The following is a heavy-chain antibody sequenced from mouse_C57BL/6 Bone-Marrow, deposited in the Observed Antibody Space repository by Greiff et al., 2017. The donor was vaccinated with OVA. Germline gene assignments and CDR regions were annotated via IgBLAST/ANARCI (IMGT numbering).Heavy chain of an antibody. Sequence: VQLQQSGPGLVQPSQSLSITCTVSGFSLTSYGVHWVRQSPGKGLEWLGVIWSGGSTDYNAAFISRLSISKDNSKSQVFFKMNSLQADDTAIYYCARNKDYGSSLWFAYWGQGTLVTVSA. CDR3: ARNKDYGSSLWFAY. D-gene: IGHD1-1*01. V-gene: IGHV2-2*01. J-gene: IGHJ3*01. CDR1: GFSLTSYG. CDR2: IWSGGST.